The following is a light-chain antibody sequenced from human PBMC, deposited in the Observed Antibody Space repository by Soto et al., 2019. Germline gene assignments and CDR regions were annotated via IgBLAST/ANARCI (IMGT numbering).Light chain of an antibody. CDR2: GAS. CDR3: QQYDNSIT. Sequence: EIVLTQSPATLSLSPGERATLSCRASQSVSNNLAWYHQKPGQTPRLLIYGASSRATGIPDRFSGSGSGTDFTLTISRLEPEDFAVYYCQQYDNSITFGQGTRLEIE. CDR1: QSVSNN. V-gene: IGKV3-20*01. J-gene: IGKJ5*01.